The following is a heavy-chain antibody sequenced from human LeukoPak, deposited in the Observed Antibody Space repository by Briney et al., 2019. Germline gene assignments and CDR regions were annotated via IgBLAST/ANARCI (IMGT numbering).Heavy chain of an antibody. D-gene: IGHD3-3*01. CDR3: ARVPYADFWSGGFDR. CDR2: ISYDGSNK. J-gene: IGHJ5*02. Sequence: GRSLRLSCAASGFTFSSYGMHWVRQAPGKGLEWVAVISYDGSNKYYADSVKGRFTISRDNAKNTLYLQMSSLKAEDTAVYYCARVPYADFWSGGFDRWGQGTLVTVSS. CDR1: GFTFSSYG. V-gene: IGHV3-30*03.